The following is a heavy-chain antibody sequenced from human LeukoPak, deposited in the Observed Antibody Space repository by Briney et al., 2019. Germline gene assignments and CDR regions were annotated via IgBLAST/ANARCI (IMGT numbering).Heavy chain of an antibody. V-gene: IGHV4-59*11. Sequence: SGTLSLTCTVSGDSINSLDLWSWIRQPPGKGLEWIGYIYYSGSTNYNPSLKSRVTISVDTSKKQVSLNLSSVTAADTAVYYCARVAARYVGMDVWGQGTTVTVSS. D-gene: IGHD2-15*01. CDR3: ARVAARYVGMDV. CDR1: GDSINSLDL. CDR2: IYYSGST. J-gene: IGHJ6*02.